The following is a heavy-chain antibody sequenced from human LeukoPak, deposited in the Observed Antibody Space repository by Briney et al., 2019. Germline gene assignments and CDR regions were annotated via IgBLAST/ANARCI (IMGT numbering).Heavy chain of an antibody. CDR1: GGSFSGYY. CDR3: ARVFYYGSGSYLGPFDP. V-gene: IGHV4-34*01. D-gene: IGHD3-10*01. CDR2: INHSGST. Sequence: SETLSLTCAVYGGSFSGYYWSWIRKPPGKGLEWIGEINHSGSTNYNPSLKSRVTISVDTSKNQFPLKLSSATAADTAVYYCARVFYYGSGSYLGPFDPWGQGTLVTVSS. J-gene: IGHJ5*02.